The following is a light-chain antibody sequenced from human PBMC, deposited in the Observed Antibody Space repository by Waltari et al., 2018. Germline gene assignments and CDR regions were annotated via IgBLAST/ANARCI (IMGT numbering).Light chain of an antibody. Sequence: EIVLTQSPGTLSLSPGERATLSCRASQSIGRSLAWYQQKPGQPPRLLIYGTSNRATGIPDRFSGGGSSTDFSLTISRLEPEDFAMYYCQHYVSLPVTFGQGTKVEIK. J-gene: IGKJ1*01. CDR1: QSIGRS. CDR2: GTS. CDR3: QHYVSLPVT. V-gene: IGKV3-20*01.